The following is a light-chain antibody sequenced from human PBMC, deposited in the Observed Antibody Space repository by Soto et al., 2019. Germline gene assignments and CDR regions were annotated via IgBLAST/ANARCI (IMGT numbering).Light chain of an antibody. J-gene: IGKJ5*01. Sequence: DIQMTQSPPSLSASIGDTVTITCRASQDSSNYLAWYQQTPGKVPKLLIYTASTLQSGVPSRFSGSGSGTDFTLTISSLQPEDVATYYCQKYNSALTFGQGTRLEN. CDR1: QDSSNY. CDR3: QKYNSALT. V-gene: IGKV1-27*01. CDR2: TAS.